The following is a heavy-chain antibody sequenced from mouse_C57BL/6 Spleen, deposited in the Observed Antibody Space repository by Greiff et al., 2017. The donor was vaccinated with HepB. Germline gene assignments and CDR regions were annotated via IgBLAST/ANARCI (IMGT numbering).Heavy chain of an antibody. V-gene: IGHV1-50*01. CDR3: AFTTVVARDAMDY. J-gene: IGHJ4*01. CDR2: IDPSDSYT. CDR1: GYTFTSYW. Sequence: QVQLQQPGAELVKPGASVKLSCKASGYTFTSYWMQWVKQRPGQGLEWIGEIDPSDSYTNYNQKFKGKATLTVDTSSSTAYMQLSSLTSEDSAVYYCAFTTVVARDAMDYWGQGTSVTVSS. D-gene: IGHD1-1*01.